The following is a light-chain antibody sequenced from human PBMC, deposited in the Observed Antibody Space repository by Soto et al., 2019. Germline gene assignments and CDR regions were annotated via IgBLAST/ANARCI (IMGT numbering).Light chain of an antibody. V-gene: IGLV2-11*01. CDR2: DVS. CDR1: SSDVGGYNY. Sequence: ALTQPRSVSGAPGQAVTISCTGTSSDVGGYNYVSWYQQHPGKAPKLMIYDVSKRPSGVPDRFSGSKSGNTASLTISGLQAEDEADYYCCSYAGSYTYVFGTGTKVTVL. J-gene: IGLJ1*01. CDR3: CSYAGSYTYV.